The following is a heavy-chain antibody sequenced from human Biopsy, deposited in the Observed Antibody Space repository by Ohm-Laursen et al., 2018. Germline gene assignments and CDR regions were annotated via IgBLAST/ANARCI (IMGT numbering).Heavy chain of an antibody. CDR1: GFTLSDYY. V-gene: IGHV3-11*04. CDR3: ARAYPPPGRRLVVVAGDFDC. J-gene: IGHJ4*02. Sequence: SLRLSCSASGFTLSDYYMSWVRQAPGQGLEWISYITVTGASVYYTDSVKGRFTISRDNAKNSLYLQMNSLRAEDTAVYYCARAYPPPGRRLVVVAGDFDCWGQGTRVTVSS. D-gene: IGHD2-15*01. CDR2: ITVTGASV.